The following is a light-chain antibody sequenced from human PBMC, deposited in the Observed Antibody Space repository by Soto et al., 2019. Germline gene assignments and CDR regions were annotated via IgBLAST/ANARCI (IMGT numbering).Light chain of an antibody. CDR1: QSVSSSY. CDR2: GAS. Sequence: EIVLTQSPGTLSLSPGERATLSCRASQSVSSSYLAWYQQKPGQGPRLLICGASTRATGIPARFSGSGSGTEFTLTISRLLSEDFAVYYCQQYNNWPRTFGGGTKVDIK. V-gene: IGKV3-15*01. CDR3: QQYNNWPRT. J-gene: IGKJ4*01.